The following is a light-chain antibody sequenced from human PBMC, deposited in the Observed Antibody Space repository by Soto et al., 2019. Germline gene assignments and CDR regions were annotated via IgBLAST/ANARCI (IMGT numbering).Light chain of an antibody. J-gene: IGKJ4*01. CDR1: QSVSSN. CDR2: GAS. V-gene: IGKV3-15*01. Sequence: EIVMTQSPATLSVSLGERATLSCRASQSVSSNLAWYQQKPGQAPRLLIFGASTRATGIPARFSGSGSGTEFTLTISSLQSEDFAVYHCQHYYALPLTFGGGTKVEIK. CDR3: QHYYALPLT.